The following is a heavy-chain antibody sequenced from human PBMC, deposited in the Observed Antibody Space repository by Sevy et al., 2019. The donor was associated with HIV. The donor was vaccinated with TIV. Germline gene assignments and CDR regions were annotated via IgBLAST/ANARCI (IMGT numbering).Heavy chain of an antibody. V-gene: IGHV3-7*01. CDR2: MNQDGTER. J-gene: IGHJ4*02. CDR3: VREGLGGFSYSLDC. Sequence: GGSLRLSCAASGFSFSTYWTTWVRQAPGKGLEWVATMNQDGTERDYVDSVKGRFTISRENTKTSLVLQMNSLSAEDTGVYYCVREGLGGFSYSLDCWGQGTLVTVSS. CDR1: GFSFSTYW. D-gene: IGHD3-16*01.